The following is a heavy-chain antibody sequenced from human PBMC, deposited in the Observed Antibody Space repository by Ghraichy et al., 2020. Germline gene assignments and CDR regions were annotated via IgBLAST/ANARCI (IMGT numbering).Heavy chain of an antibody. D-gene: IGHD3-22*01. Sequence: GGSLRLSCVASGFTCTTYTLSRLVRRPRKGLEWVASISSGSYYIYYADSVKGRFTISRDNAKNSLFLQMDSLEDEDTAVYYCARELSGYPKFDYWGQGTLVTFSS. J-gene: IGHJ4*02. V-gene: IGHV3-21*01. CDR1: GFTCTTYT. CDR3: ARELSGYPKFDY. CDR2: ISSGSYYI.